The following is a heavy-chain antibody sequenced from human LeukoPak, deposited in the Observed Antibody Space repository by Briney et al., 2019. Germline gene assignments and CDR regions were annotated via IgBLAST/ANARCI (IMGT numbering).Heavy chain of an antibody. CDR1: GSTFSSYW. CDR2: IKQDGSEK. CDR3: ARHPYYDFWSGYWYYGMDV. J-gene: IGHJ6*02. Sequence: GGSLRLSCAASGSTFSSYWMSWVRQAPGKGLEWVANIKQDGSEKYYVDSVKGRFTISRDNAKNSLYLQMNSMRAEDTAVYYCARHPYYDFWSGYWYYGMDVWGQGTTVTVSS. V-gene: IGHV3-7*01. D-gene: IGHD3-3*01.